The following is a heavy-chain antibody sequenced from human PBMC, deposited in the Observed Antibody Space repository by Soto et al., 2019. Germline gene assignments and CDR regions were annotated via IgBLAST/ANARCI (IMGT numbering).Heavy chain of an antibody. D-gene: IGHD6-25*01. Sequence: EVELLESGGDLVHPGGSLRLYCAASGFTFSSYGMSWVRQAPGKGLEWVSSISSSDNEKFYAASVKGRFTISRDSSKNTLYLEMSSLRPEDTAVYYCVRRGYNWQFSDYWGQGTLVTVSS. V-gene: IGHV3-23*01. J-gene: IGHJ4*02. CDR1: GFTFSSYG. CDR2: ISSSDNEK. CDR3: VRRGYNWQFSDY.